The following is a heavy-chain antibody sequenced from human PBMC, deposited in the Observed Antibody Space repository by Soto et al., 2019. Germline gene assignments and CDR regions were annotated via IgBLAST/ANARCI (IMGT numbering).Heavy chain of an antibody. J-gene: IGHJ6*02. CDR3: ARESMDSIYYYGMDV. Sequence: SETLSLTCTVSGGSISSGGYYWSWIRQHPGKGLEWIGYIYYSGSTYHNPSLKSRVTISVDTSKNQFSLKLSSVTAADTAVYYCARESMDSIYYYGMDVWGQGTTVTVSS. CDR2: IYYSGST. V-gene: IGHV4-31*03. D-gene: IGHD3-10*01. CDR1: GGSISSGGYY.